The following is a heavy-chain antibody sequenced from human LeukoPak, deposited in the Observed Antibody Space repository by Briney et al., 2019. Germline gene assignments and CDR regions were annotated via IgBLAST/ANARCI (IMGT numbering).Heavy chain of an antibody. Sequence: GGSPRLSCAASGFTVSSNYMSWVRQAPGKGLEWVSVIYSGGSTYYADSVKGRFTISRDNSKNTLYLQMNSLRAEDTAVYYCASTDPRIAAAGTYFQHWGQGTLVTVSP. CDR3: ASTDPRIAAAGTYFQH. CDR2: IYSGGST. D-gene: IGHD6-13*01. V-gene: IGHV3-53*01. J-gene: IGHJ1*01. CDR1: GFTVSSNY.